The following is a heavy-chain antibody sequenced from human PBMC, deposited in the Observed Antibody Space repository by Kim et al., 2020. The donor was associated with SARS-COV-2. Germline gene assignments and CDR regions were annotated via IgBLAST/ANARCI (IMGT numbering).Heavy chain of an antibody. V-gene: IGHV2-5*01. CDR2: DK. CDR3: AHRTAAVGFDY. Sequence: DKRYSPSLKSRLTITKDTSENQVDLTMTNMDPVDTATYFCAHRTAAVGFDYWGQGTLVTVSS. J-gene: IGHJ4*02. D-gene: IGHD6-13*01.